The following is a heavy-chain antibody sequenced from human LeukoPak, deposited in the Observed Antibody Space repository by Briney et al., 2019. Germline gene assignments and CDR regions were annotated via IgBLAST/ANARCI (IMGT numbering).Heavy chain of an antibody. D-gene: IGHD3-16*01. J-gene: IGHJ4*02. CDR3: ARIFGLPYTDQNNDY. V-gene: IGHV3-21*01. CDR1: GFTFSSYS. CDR2: ISSSSSYI. Sequence: GGSLRLSCAASGFTFSSYSMNWVRQAPGKGLEWVSSISSSSSYIYYADSVKGRLTISRDNAKNSLYLQMNSLRAEDTAVYYCARIFGLPYTDQNNDYWGQGTLVTVSS.